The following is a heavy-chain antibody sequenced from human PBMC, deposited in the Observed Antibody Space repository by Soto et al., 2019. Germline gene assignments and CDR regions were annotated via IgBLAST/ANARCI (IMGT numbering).Heavy chain of an antibody. CDR2: LYSGDDT. CDR3: AKGSASSRPYYFDF. V-gene: IGHV3-53*01. J-gene: IGHJ4*02. CDR1: GFTVSSNY. D-gene: IGHD2-2*01. Sequence: GGSLRLSCAASGFTVSSNYMSWVRQAPGKGLEWVSVLYSGDDTYYADSVKGRFTISRDNTKNTLFLQMNSLRAEGTALYYCAKGSASSRPYYFDFWGQGTLVTVSS.